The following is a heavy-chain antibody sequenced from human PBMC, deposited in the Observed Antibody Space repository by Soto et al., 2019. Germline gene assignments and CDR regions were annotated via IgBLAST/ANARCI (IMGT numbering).Heavy chain of an antibody. CDR3: GKDGERYSSSSHWFDP. D-gene: IGHD6-6*01. Sequence: QVQLVESGGGVVQPGRSLRLSCAASGFTFSSYGMHWVRQAPGKGLEWVAVISYDGSNKYYADSVKGRFTISRDNSKNTLYLQMNSLRAEDTAVYYCGKDGERYSSSSHWFDPWGQGTLVTVSS. V-gene: IGHV3-30*18. J-gene: IGHJ5*02. CDR1: GFTFSSYG. CDR2: ISYDGSNK.